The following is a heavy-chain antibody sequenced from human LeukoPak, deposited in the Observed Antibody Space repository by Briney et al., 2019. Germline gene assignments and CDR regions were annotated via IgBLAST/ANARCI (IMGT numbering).Heavy chain of an antibody. V-gene: IGHV3-23*01. CDR2: ISGSGGST. J-gene: IGHJ4*02. Sequence: PGGSLRLSCAASGFTFSSYSMNWVRQAPGKGLEWVSAISGSGGSTYYADSVKGRFTISRDNSKNTLYLQMNSLRAEDTAVYYCAKDYDILTALYYFDYWGQGTLVTVSS. CDR1: GFTFSSYS. D-gene: IGHD3-9*01. CDR3: AKDYDILTALYYFDY.